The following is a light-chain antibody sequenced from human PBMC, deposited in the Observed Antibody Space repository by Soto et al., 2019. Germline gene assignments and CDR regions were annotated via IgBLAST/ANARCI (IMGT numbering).Light chain of an antibody. CDR1: SSDVGGYNY. CDR2: EVC. V-gene: IGLV2-14*01. J-gene: IGLJ1*01. CDR3: SSYTSSTSYV. Sequence: QSVLTQPASVSGSPGQSITISCTGTSSDVGGYNYVSWYQQHPGKAPKLMIYEVCNRPSGVSNRFSGSKSGNTASLTISGLQAEDEADYYCSSYTSSTSYVFGTATKVTV.